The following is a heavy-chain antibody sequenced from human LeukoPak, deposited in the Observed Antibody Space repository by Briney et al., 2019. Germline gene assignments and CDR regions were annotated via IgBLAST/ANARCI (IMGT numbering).Heavy chain of an antibody. D-gene: IGHD2-15*01. CDR3: VRQDCSGGACYLDF. V-gene: IGHV3-30*04. J-gene: IGHJ4*02. CDR2: ISYHGSDQ. CDR1: GFIFGSYA. Sequence: PGGSLRLSCAASGFIFGSYAMHWVRQAPGKGLDWVAVISYHGSDQFYADSVKGRFTISRDSSKNTLHLQMNSLRTEDTAVYYCVRQDCSGGACYLDFWGQGTPVTVSS.